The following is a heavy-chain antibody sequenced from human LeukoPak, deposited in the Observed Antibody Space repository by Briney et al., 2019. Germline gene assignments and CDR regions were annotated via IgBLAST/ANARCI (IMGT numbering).Heavy chain of an antibody. CDR3: ANSDWFDP. CDR1: GFTLKNYW. Sequence: GGSLRLSCETSGFTLKNYWMSWLRRAPGKGLEWVSRSKYDGSTAMYAESVKGRFTISRDNARGTLYLKMNSLRVDDTAVYYCANSDWFDPCGRGILVTVSS. V-gene: IGHV3-74*03. J-gene: IGHJ5*02. CDR2: SKYDGSTA.